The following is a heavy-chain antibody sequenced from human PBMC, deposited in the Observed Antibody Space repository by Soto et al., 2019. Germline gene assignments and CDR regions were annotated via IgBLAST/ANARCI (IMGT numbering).Heavy chain of an antibody. CDR1: GYTFTSYG. D-gene: IGHD5-18*01. CDR3: ARGEDTTTPWAFDI. CDR2: NSAYNGNT. V-gene: IGHV1-18*04. Sequence: ASVKVSCKASGYTFTSYGIRWVRQAPGQGLEWMGWNSAYNGNTNYAQKPQGRVTTTTDTSTSTAYMELRSLRSDDPAVYYCARGEDTTTPWAFDIWGQGTMVTVSS. J-gene: IGHJ3*02.